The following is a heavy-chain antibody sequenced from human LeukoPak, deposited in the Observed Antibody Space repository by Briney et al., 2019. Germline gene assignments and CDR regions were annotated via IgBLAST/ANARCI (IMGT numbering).Heavy chain of an antibody. CDR2: IDPNSGAT. CDR3: ARRNDAFDF. V-gene: IGHV1-2*06. Sequence: GASVKVSCKASGYTFTGYYIHWVRQAPGQGLEWMGRIDPNSGATNYAQKFQGRVTVTRGTSASTAYMELSGLSSDDTALYYCARRNDAFDFWGQGTMVTVSS. J-gene: IGHJ3*01. CDR1: GYTFTGYY.